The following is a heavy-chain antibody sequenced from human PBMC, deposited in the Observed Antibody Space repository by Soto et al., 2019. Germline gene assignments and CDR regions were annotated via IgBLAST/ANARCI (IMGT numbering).Heavy chain of an antibody. CDR1: GFSLGTSGVG. Sequence: QITLKESGPTLVKPTQTLTLTCTFSGFSLGTSGVGVGWIRQPPGKALEWVAVIYWDDYKHFSPSLESRLTITKDTSKNLVVLTMTDMDPVDTATYYCAHKGSGLYPLDYWGQGTLGTVSS. D-gene: IGHD3-10*01. J-gene: IGHJ4*02. CDR3: AHKGSGLYPLDY. CDR2: IYWDDYK. V-gene: IGHV2-5*02.